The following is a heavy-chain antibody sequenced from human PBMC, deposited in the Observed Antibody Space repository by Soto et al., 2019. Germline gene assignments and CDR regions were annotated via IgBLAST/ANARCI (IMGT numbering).Heavy chain of an antibody. J-gene: IGHJ1*01. CDR3: AKHMDDSGYFYVEGADH. CDR2: ISYTGANT. CDR1: GFTFGRYA. V-gene: IGHV3-30*18. D-gene: IGHD3-22*01. Sequence: GGSLRLSGVASGFTFGRYAIHWVRQPPGRGLEWVAVISYTGANTYYVGSVRGRFTISRDNSKNTLYLQMNSLRAEDTAMYYCAKHMDDSGYFYVEGADHLGQGTLVTVCS.